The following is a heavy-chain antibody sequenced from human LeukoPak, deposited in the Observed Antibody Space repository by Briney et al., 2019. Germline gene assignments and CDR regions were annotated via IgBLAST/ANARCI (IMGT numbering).Heavy chain of an antibody. CDR1: GGSISSYY. D-gene: IGHD2-2*01. V-gene: IGHV4-59*08. Sequence: SETLSLTCTVSGGSISSYYWSWIRQPPGKGLEWIGYIYYSGSTNYNPSLKSRVTISVDTSKNQFSLKLSSVTAADTAVYYCARSPSSSTPGWYDYWGQGTLVTVSS. J-gene: IGHJ4*02. CDR2: IYYSGST. CDR3: ARSPSSSTPGWYDY.